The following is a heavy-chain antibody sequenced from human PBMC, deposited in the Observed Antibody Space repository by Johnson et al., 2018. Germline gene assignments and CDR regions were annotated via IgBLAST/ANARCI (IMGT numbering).Heavy chain of an antibody. Sequence: VQLVQSGGGVVRPGGSLRLSCVASGITIGRHAMSWIRQPPGKGLEWVADISGSGGSTYYADSVKGRFTISRDNSKNTLYLHMNSLRGEDTAVYYCVKGNYGVGISWGQGTLVTVSS. J-gene: IGHJ5*02. CDR1: GITIGRHA. CDR2: ISGSGGST. V-gene: IGHV3-23*04. CDR3: VKGNYGVGIS. D-gene: IGHD4-17*01.